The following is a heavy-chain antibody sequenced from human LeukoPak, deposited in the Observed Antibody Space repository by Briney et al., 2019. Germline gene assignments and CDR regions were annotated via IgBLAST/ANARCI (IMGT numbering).Heavy chain of an antibody. CDR2: IYYSGST. CDR1: DYSIGRGYY. CDR3: ASADSGYDYVFDY. Sequence: ASETLSLTCTVSDYSIGRGYYWGWIRQPPGKGLEWIGSIYYSGSTYYNPSLKSRVTISVDTSKNQFSLKLSSVTAADTAVYYCASADSGYDYVFDYWGQGTLVTVSS. D-gene: IGHD5-12*01. J-gene: IGHJ4*02. V-gene: IGHV4-38-2*02.